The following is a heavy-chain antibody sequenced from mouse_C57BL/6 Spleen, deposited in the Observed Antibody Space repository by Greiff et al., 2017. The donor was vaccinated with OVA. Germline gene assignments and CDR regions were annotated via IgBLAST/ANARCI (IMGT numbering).Heavy chain of an antibody. CDR2: ISYSGST. Sequence: EVQGVESGPGMVKPSQSLSLTCTVTGYSITSGYDWHWIRHFPGNKLEWMGYISYSGSTNYNPSLKIRISITHDTSKNHFFLKLNSVTTEDTATYYCARSYYGSSYWYFDVWGTGTTVTVSS. CDR3: ARSYYGSSYWYFDV. D-gene: IGHD1-1*01. CDR1: GYSITSGYD. J-gene: IGHJ1*03. V-gene: IGHV3-1*01.